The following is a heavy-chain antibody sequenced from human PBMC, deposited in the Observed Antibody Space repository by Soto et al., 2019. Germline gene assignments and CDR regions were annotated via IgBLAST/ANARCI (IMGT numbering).Heavy chain of an antibody. V-gene: IGHV3-30-3*01. J-gene: IGHJ4*02. CDR3: ARDGPLGSGSYFAY. CDR2: ISYDGSNK. Sequence: QVQLVESGGGVVQSGRSLRLSCAASGFTFSSYAMHWVRQAPGKGLEWVAVISYDGSNKYYADSVKGRFIISRDNSKNTLYMHMNSLRAEDTAVYYCARDGPLGSGSYFAYWGQGTLVTGSS. D-gene: IGHD3-10*01. CDR1: GFTFSSYA.